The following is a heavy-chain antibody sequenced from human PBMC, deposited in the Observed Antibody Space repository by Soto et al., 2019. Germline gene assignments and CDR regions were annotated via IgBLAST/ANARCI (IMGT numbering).Heavy chain of an antibody. D-gene: IGHD6-13*01. Sequence: GGSLRLSCTGSGFDFGDYYMSWIRQAPGKGLEWVSYVDSGDGTTYYTDSVKGRFTISRDNAKKTVYLQMSSLRVEDTALYYCVRPYYSSSWFPFDRWGQGTLVTVSS. CDR1: GFDFGDYY. CDR2: VDSGDGTT. J-gene: IGHJ4*02. V-gene: IGHV3-11*01. CDR3: VRPYYSSSWFPFDR.